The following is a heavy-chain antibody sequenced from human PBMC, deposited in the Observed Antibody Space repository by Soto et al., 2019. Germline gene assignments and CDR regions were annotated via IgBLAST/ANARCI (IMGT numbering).Heavy chain of an antibody. Sequence: GGSLRLSCAASGFTFSSYAMHWVRQAPGKGLEWVAVISYDGSNKYYADSVKGRFTISRDNSKNTLYLQMNSLRAEDTAVYYCARGAYCSSTSCPTTPPPYYYYGMDVWGQGTTVTSP. CDR1: GFTFSSYA. CDR3: ARGAYCSSTSCPTTPPPYYYYGMDV. D-gene: IGHD2-2*01. V-gene: IGHV3-30-3*01. J-gene: IGHJ6*02. CDR2: ISYDGSNK.